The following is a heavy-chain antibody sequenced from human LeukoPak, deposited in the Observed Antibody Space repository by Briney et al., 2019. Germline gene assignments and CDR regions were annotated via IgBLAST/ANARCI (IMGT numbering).Heavy chain of an antibody. Sequence: ASVKVSCKASGYTFTGYYIHWVRQAPGQGLEWMGWISAYNGNTNYAQKLQGRVTMTTDTSTSTAYMELRSLRSDDTAVYYCARVLWFGEGPTSFDYWGQGTLVTVSS. CDR3: ARVLWFGEGPTSFDY. D-gene: IGHD3-10*01. CDR2: ISAYNGNT. V-gene: IGHV1-18*04. J-gene: IGHJ4*02. CDR1: GYTFTGYY.